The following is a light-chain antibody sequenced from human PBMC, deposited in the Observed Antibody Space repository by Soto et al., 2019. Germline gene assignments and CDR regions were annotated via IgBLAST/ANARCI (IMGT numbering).Light chain of an antibody. V-gene: IGKV3-20*01. CDR2: DAS. CDR3: QQYGSSPLT. J-gene: IGKJ4*01. Sequence: EIVLTQSPATLSLSPGERATLSCRASQSVGRTLAWFQQKPGQAPRLLIYDASNRATGIPDRFSGSGSGTDFTLTISRLEPEDFAVYYCQQYGSSPLTFGGGTKVDIK. CDR1: QSVGRT.